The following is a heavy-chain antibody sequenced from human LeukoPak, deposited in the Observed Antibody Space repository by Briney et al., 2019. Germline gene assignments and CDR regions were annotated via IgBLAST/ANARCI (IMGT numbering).Heavy chain of an antibody. CDR2: ISYDGSSK. J-gene: IGHJ4*02. D-gene: IGHD3-16*01. CDR3: AREIWGTFKD. CDR1: GFTFSSYA. Sequence: GRSLRLSCAASGFTFSSYAMYWVRQAPGKGLEWVTFISYDGSSKYYADSVKGRFTISRDNSKNTLFLQMNSLRDEVTAVYYCAREIWGTFKDWGQGTLVTVSS. V-gene: IGHV3-30-3*01.